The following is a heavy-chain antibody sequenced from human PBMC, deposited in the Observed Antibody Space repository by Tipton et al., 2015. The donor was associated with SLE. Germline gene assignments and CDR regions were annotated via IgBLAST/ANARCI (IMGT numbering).Heavy chain of an antibody. CDR1: GFTFSSYG. CDR3: AKDFSSSSTHYYYYGMDV. Sequence: SLRLSCAASGFTFSSYGMHWVRQAPGKGLEWVAVIWYDGSNKYYADSVKGRFTISRDNSKNTLYLQMNSLRAEDTAVYYCAKDFSSSSTHYYYYGMDVWGPGTPVTVSS. D-gene: IGHD6-6*01. V-gene: IGHV3-33*06. J-gene: IGHJ6*02. CDR2: IWYDGSNK.